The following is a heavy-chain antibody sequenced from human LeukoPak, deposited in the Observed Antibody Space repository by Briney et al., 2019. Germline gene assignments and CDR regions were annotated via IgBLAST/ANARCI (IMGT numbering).Heavy chain of an antibody. CDR2: ISYDESKK. V-gene: IGHV3-30*03. CDR3: AAGYFGVDRNYYGMDV. D-gene: IGHD3-3*01. CDR1: GFTFSHFG. J-gene: IGHJ6*02. Sequence: PGRSLRLSCAASGFTFSHFGMHWVRQAPGKGLEWVSFISYDESKKYYADPVKGRFTISRDNSKNTLYLQMNSLRAEDTAIYYCAAGYFGVDRNYYGMDVWGQGTTVTVSS.